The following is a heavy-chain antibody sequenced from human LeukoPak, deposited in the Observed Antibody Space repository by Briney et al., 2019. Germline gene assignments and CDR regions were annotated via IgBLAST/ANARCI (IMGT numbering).Heavy chain of an antibody. V-gene: IGHV4-34*01. CDR1: GGSFSGYY. CDR3: ARERMGDSSGYYYRYFDY. D-gene: IGHD3-22*01. Sequence: SETLSLTCAVYGGSFSGYYWSWIRQPPGKGLEWIGEINHSGSTNYNPSLKSRVTISVDTSKNQFSLKLSSVTAADTAVYYCARERMGDSSGYYYRYFDYWGQGTLVTVSS. CDR2: INHSGST. J-gene: IGHJ4*02.